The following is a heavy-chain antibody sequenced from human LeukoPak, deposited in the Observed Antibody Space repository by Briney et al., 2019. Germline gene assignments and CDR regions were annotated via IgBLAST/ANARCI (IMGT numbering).Heavy chain of an antibody. CDR1: GNTFSTPA. Sequence: GGALRVSCADPGNTFSTPAMTWGRQAPGKGVEGVSSINYSGSGTFYADSVQGRFTISRDNSKDTLYLHMNSLRVEDTAVYYCAKEEYDSGWYKWFGTWCQGTLVTVSS. J-gene: IGHJ5*02. CDR3: AKEEYDSGWYKWFGT. CDR2: INYSGSGT. D-gene: IGHD6-19*01. V-gene: IGHV3-23*01.